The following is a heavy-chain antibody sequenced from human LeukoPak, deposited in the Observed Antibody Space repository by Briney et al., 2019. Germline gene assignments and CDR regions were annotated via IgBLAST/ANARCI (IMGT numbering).Heavy chain of an antibody. Sequence: PSQTLSLTCTVSGGSISSGDYYWSWIRQPPGKGLEWIGYIYYSGSTYYNPSLKSRVTISVDTSKNQFSLKLSSVTAADTAVYYCARDRVAVAGKVHWFDPWGQGTLVTVSS. D-gene: IGHD6-19*01. J-gene: IGHJ5*02. V-gene: IGHV4-30-4*01. CDR2: IYYSGST. CDR3: ARDRVAVAGKVHWFDP. CDR1: GGSISSGDYY.